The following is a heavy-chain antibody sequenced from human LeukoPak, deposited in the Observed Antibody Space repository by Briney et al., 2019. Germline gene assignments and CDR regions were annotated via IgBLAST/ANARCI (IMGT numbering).Heavy chain of an antibody. CDR3: ARHNCGGSCYKDY. CDR2: INHSGST. J-gene: IGHJ4*02. CDR1: GVSFSGYY. Sequence: PSETLSLTCAVYGVSFSGYYWSWIRQPPGKGLEWIGEINHSGSTNYNPSLKSRVTISVDTSKNQFSLKLSSVTAADTAAYYCARHNCGGSCYKDYWGQGTLVTASS. D-gene: IGHD2-15*01. V-gene: IGHV4-34*01.